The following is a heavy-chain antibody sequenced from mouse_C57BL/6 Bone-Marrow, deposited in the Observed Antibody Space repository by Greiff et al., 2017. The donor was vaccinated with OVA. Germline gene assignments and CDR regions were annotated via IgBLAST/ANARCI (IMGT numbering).Heavy chain of an antibody. CDR3: ARGKRDYYGPWFAY. V-gene: IGHV3-6*01. Sequence: DVQLQESGPGLVKPSQSLSLTCSVTGYSITSGYYWHWIRQFPGNKLEWMGYISYDGSNNYNPSLKNRISITRDTSKNQFFLKLNSVTTEDTATYYCARGKRDYYGPWFAYWGQGTLVTVSA. CDR2: ISYDGSN. D-gene: IGHD1-1*01. CDR1: GYSITSGYY. J-gene: IGHJ3*01.